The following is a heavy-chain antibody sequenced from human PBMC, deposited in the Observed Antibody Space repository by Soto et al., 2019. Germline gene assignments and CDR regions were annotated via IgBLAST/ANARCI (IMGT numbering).Heavy chain of an antibody. CDR1: GYTFTSYG. CDR2: ISAYNGNT. V-gene: IGHV1-18*01. CDR3: ARDFPIEGVVTNPRSAYMDV. Sequence: QVQLVQSGAEVKKPGASVKVSCKASGYTFTSYGISWVRQAPGQGLEWMGWISAYNGNTNYAQKLQGRVTMTTDTATSTAYMELSSLRSDDTAVYYCARDFPIEGVVTNPRSAYMDVWGKGTTVTVSS. J-gene: IGHJ6*03. D-gene: IGHD3-3*01.